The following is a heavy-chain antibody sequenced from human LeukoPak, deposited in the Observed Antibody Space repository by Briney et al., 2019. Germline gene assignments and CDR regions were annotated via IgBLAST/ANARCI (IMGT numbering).Heavy chain of an antibody. J-gene: IGHJ6*02. Sequence: ASVKVSCKASGYTFTSYYMHWVRQAPGQGLEWMGIINPSGGSTSYTQKFQGRVTMTRDTSTSIVYMELSSLRSEDTAVYYCAREGFPPKISDFWSGLGPYYYYGMDAWGQGTTVTVSS. CDR2: INPSGGST. V-gene: IGHV1-46*01. D-gene: IGHD3-3*01. CDR1: GYTFTSYY. CDR3: AREGFPPKISDFWSGLGPYYYYGMDA.